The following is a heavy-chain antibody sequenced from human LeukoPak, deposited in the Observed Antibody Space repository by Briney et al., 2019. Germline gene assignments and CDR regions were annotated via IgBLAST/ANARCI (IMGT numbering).Heavy chain of an antibody. CDR3: ARGGSGGYYGDY. Sequence: GGSLRLSCAASGFTFSNYNMNWVRQAPGKGLEWVSSISSSTSYIYYADSAKGRFTISRDNAKNSLYLQMNSLRAEDTAVYYCARGGSGGYYGDYWGQGTLVTVSS. CDR1: GFTFSNYN. D-gene: IGHD3-22*01. J-gene: IGHJ4*02. V-gene: IGHV3-21*01. CDR2: ISSSTSYI.